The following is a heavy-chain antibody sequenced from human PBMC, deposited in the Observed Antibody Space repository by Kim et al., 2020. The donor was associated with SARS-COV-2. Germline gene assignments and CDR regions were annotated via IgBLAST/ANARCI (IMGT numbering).Heavy chain of an antibody. CDR1: GGSISSSNW. Sequence: SETLSLTCAVSGGSISSSNWWSWVRQPPGKGLEWIGEIYHSGSTNYNPSLKSRVTISVDKSKNQFSLKLSSVTAADTAVYYCARGGYSSSWEGQWAFDIWGQGTMVTVSS. CDR2: IYHSGST. V-gene: IGHV4-4*02. J-gene: IGHJ3*02. CDR3: ARGGYSSSWEGQWAFDI. D-gene: IGHD6-13*01.